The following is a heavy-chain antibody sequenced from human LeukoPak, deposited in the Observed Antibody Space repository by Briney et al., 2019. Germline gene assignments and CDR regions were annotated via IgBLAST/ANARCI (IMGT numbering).Heavy chain of an antibody. D-gene: IGHD6-13*01. J-gene: IGHJ4*02. CDR1: GFTVSSNY. CDR2: IYSGGST. CDR3: ASGAAAVFDY. Sequence: GGSLRLSCAPSGFTVSSNYMSWVRQAPGKGLEWVSVIYSGGSTYYADSVKGRFTISRDNSKNTLYLQMNSLRAEDTAVYYCASGAAAVFDYWGQGTLVTVSS. V-gene: IGHV3-66*01.